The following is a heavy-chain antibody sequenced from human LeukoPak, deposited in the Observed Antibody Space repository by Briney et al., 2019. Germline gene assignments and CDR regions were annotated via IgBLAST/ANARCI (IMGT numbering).Heavy chain of an antibody. CDR1: GGSISSSSYY. V-gene: IGHV4-39*01. CDR3: ARVVVVAAMAYYYCYYMDV. J-gene: IGHJ6*03. CDR2: IYYSGST. Sequence: TSETLSLTCTVSGGSISSSSYYWGWIRQPPGKGLEWIGSIYYSGSTYYNPSLKSRVTISVDTSKNQFSLKLSSVTAADTAVYYCARVVVVAAMAYYYCYYMDVWGKGTTVTISS. D-gene: IGHD2-15*01.